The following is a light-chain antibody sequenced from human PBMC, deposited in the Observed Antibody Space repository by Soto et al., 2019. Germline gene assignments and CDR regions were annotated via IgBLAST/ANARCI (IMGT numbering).Light chain of an antibody. J-gene: IGKJ2*01. CDR1: QGISTY. V-gene: IGKV1-27*01. Sequence: DIQMTQSPSSLSASVGDRVTITCRASQGISTYLAWYQQRPGKVPNLLIYTVCTLQSGVPPRFSGSGSETYFTLTISSLQPEDVATYYSQTYNSVPYTCGQGTKLEI. CDR3: QTYNSVPYT. CDR2: TVC.